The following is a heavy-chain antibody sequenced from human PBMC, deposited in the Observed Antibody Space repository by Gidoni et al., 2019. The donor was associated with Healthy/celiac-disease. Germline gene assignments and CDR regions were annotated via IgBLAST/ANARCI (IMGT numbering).Heavy chain of an antibody. CDR1: GFTFDDYA. CDR2: ISWNSGSI. CDR3: AKEAEYYDFWRGSLDY. Sequence: EVQLVESGGGLVQPGRSLRLSCAASGFTFDDYAMHWVRQAPGKGLEWVSGISWNSGSIGYADSVKGRFTISRDNAKNSLYLQMNSLRAEDTALYYCAKEAEYYDFWRGSLDYWGQGTLVTVSS. V-gene: IGHV3-9*01. D-gene: IGHD3-3*01. J-gene: IGHJ4*02.